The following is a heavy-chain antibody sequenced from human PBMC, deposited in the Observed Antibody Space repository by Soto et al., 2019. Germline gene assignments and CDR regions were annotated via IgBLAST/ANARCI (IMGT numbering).Heavy chain of an antibody. CDR1: GFIFSYYA. D-gene: IGHD4-4*01. CDR3: ARVDRTVTTYYYYGMDV. V-gene: IGHV3-30-3*01. Sequence: GGSLRLSCAASGFIFSYYAMHWVRQAPGKGLQWVAVISHDGSNKYYADSVEGRFTISRDNSENTLYLQINSLRTEDTAVYYCARVDRTVTTYYYYGMDVWGQGTTVTVSS. J-gene: IGHJ6*02. CDR2: ISHDGSNK.